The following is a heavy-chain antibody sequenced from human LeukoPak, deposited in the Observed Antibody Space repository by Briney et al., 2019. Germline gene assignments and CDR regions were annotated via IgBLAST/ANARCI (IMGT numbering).Heavy chain of an antibody. J-gene: IGHJ4*02. V-gene: IGHV3-23*01. CDR3: AKDRAGGSGYPKYYFDY. Sequence: GGSLRLSCAASGFTFTNYAINWVRQAPGKGLEWVSSISASGAATYYADSVKGRFSISRDNSKNTLYLQMNSLRAEDTAVYYCAKDRAGGSGYPKYYFDYWGQGTLVTVSS. CDR1: GFTFTNYA. CDR2: ISASGAAT. D-gene: IGHD5-12*01.